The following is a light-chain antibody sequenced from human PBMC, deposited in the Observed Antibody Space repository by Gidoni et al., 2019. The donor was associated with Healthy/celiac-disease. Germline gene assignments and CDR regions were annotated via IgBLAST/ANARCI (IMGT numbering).Light chain of an antibody. CDR3: QQYYSTPPT. CDR2: WAS. V-gene: IGKV4-1*01. Sequence: IVLPQSPASLAVSLGERATINCKSTPSVLYSSNNKNYLAWYQQKPGQPPKLLIYWASTRESGVPDRFSGSGSGTDFTLTISSLQAEDVAVYYCQQYYSTPPTFGQGTKLEIK. CDR1: PSVLYSSNNKNY. J-gene: IGKJ1*01.